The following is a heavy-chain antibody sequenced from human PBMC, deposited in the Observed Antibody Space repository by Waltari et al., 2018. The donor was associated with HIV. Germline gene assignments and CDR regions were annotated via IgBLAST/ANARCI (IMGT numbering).Heavy chain of an antibody. Sequence: EVQLVESGGDLVKPGESLRLSCAVSGFTFSSYSMNWVRQAPGKGLEWVSSSSSSSTYIYYADSVKGRFSISRDNAKSSLFLQLTSLRADDTAVYFCATDVARGRFDYWGQGTPVTVSS. V-gene: IGHV3-21*01. CDR1: GFTFSSYS. J-gene: IGHJ4*02. D-gene: IGHD2-15*01. CDR2: SSSSSTYI. CDR3: ATDVARGRFDY.